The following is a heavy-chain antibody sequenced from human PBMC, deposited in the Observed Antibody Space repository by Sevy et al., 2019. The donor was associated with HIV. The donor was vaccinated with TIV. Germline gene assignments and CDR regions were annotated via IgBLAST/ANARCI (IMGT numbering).Heavy chain of an antibody. V-gene: IGHV3-23*01. Sequence: GGSLRLSCPASGFTFSSYAMSWVRQAPGRGLERVSTISNSGSNTHYADSVKGRFTISRDNSKNTLYLQMNSLRAEDTAIYYCATDVGPIMFDYWGQGTLVTVSS. D-gene: IGHD1-26*01. CDR2: ISNSGSNT. CDR1: GFTFSSYA. J-gene: IGHJ4*02. CDR3: ATDVGPIMFDY.